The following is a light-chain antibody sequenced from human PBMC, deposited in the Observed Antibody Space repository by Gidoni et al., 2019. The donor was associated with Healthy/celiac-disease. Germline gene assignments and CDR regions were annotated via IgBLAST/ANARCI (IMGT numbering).Light chain of an antibody. CDR2: GAS. CDR3: QQYAGT. V-gene: IGKV3-15*01. Sequence: EIVMTQSPATLSVSPGERATLSCRASQSVRSNLAWYQQKPGQAPRLLIYGASTRATGIPARFIGSGSVTEFTLTISSLQSEDFAVYYCQQYAGTFGGGTKVEIK. J-gene: IGKJ4*01. CDR1: QSVRSN.